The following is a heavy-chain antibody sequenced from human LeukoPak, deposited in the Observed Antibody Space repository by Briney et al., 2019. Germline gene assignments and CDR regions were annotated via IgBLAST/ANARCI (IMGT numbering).Heavy chain of an antibody. J-gene: IGHJ4*02. CDR2: ISGSGDST. V-gene: IGHV3-23*01. D-gene: IGHD3-9*01. CDR3: AKDMRFDWTPYYFDY. Sequence: GGSLRLSYAASGFTFSSYAMSWVRQAPGKGLEWVSAISGSGDSTYYGDSVKGRFTISRDNSKNTLYLQMNSLRAEDTAVYYCAKDMRFDWTPYYFDYWGQGTLVTVSS. CDR1: GFTFSSYA.